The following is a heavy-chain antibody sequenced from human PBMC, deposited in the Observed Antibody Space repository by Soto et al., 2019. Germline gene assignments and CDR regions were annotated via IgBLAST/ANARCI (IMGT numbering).Heavy chain of an antibody. V-gene: IGHV3-48*01. J-gene: IGHJ3*02. CDR2: ISVGSGSI. CDR3: VREDRWALDI. D-gene: IGHD2-15*01. CDR1: GFSFRSYA. Sequence: EEQLVESGGGLVQPGGSLRVSCAASGFSFRSYAMNWVRQAPGKGLEWVSYISVGSGSIFYADSVKGRFTISRDDAKNSLYLQMNTLRGEDTAVYYCVREDRWALDIWGQGTMVTVSS.